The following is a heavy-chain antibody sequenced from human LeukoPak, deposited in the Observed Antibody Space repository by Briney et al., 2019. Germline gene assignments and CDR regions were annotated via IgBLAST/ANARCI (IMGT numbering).Heavy chain of an antibody. D-gene: IGHD6-13*01. CDR1: GGSISSGSYY. J-gene: IGHJ5*02. Sequence: SETLSLTCTVSGGSISSGSYYWSWIRQPAGKGLEWIGRIYTSGSTNYNPSLKSRVTISVDTSKNQFSLKLSSVTAADTAVYYCARDFSSSSLFDPWGQGTLVTVSS. V-gene: IGHV4-61*02. CDR2: IYTSGST. CDR3: ARDFSSSSLFDP.